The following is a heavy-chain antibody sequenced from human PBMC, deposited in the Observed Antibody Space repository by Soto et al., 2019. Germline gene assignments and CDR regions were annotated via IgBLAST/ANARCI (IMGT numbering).Heavy chain of an antibody. J-gene: IGHJ4*02. Sequence: PGGSLRLSCAASGFTFSSYAMSWVRQAPGKGLEWVSAISGSGGSTYYADSVKGRFTISRDNSKNTLYLQMNSLRAEDTAVYYCAKDSVNWNYGDCFDYWGQGTLVTVSS. D-gene: IGHD1-7*01. CDR2: ISGSGGST. CDR3: AKDSVNWNYGDCFDY. V-gene: IGHV3-23*01. CDR1: GFTFSSYA.